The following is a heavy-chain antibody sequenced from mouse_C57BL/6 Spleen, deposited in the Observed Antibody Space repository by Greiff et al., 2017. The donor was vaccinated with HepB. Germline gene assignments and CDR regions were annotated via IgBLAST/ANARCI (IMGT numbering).Heavy chain of an antibody. CDR1: GYAFSSSW. CDR2: IYPGDGDT. Sequence: QVQLQQSGPELVKPGASVKISCKASGYAFSSSWMNWVKQRPGKGLEWIGRIYPGDGDTNYNGKFKGKATLTADKSSSTAYMQLSSLTSEDSAVYFCEREYGCGYFDVWGTGTTVTVSS. V-gene: IGHV1-82*01. CDR3: EREYGCGYFDV. D-gene: IGHD2-10*02. J-gene: IGHJ1*03.